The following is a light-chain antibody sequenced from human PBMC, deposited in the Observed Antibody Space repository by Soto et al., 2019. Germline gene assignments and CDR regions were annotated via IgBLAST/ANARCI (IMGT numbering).Light chain of an antibody. CDR3: QQYNNWPPLT. CDR1: QSVDSN. Sequence: ETVMTQSPGTLSVSPGERVTLSCRASQSVDSNLAWYQQKPGQAPRLIIYGASTRAPGIPAKFSGSGFGIEFTLTISSLQSEDFAVYYCQQYNNWPPLTFGGGTKVDIK. V-gene: IGKV3-15*01. J-gene: IGKJ4*01. CDR2: GAS.